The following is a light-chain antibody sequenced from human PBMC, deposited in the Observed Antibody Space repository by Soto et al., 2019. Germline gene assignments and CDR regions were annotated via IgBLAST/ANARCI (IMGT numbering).Light chain of an antibody. CDR1: TSNIGKNY. CDR2: ENN. CDR3: GSWDSSLSAGV. Sequence: QSVLTQPPSVSAAPGQKVTISCSGSTSNIGKNYVFWYQQLPGTAAKLLIYENNRRPPGIPDRFSCTKSGTSATLSITGLQTGDEDDYYCGSWDSSLSAGVFGGGTKLTVL. V-gene: IGLV1-51*02. J-gene: IGLJ3*02.